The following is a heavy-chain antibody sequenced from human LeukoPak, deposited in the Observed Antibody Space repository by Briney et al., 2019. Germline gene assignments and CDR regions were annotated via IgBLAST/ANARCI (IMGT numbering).Heavy chain of an antibody. D-gene: IGHD3-16*02. CDR1: GYTFTSYY. Sequence: ASVKVSCKASGYTFTSYYMHWVRQAPGQGLEWMGIINPSGGSTSYAQKFQGRVTMTRDTSTSTVCMELSSLRSEDTAVYYCARAEGIVWGSYRHYYFDYWGQGTLVTVSS. V-gene: IGHV1-46*01. J-gene: IGHJ4*02. CDR2: INPSGGST. CDR3: ARAEGIVWGSYRHYYFDY.